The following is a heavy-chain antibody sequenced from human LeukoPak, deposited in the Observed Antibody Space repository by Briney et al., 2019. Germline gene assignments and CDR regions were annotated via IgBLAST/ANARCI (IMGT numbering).Heavy chain of an antibody. D-gene: IGHD3-22*01. CDR1: GYTFTSYD. CDR2: MNPNSGNT. V-gene: IGHV1-8*03. CDR3: ARGPSHDSSGYYCYYYMDV. Sequence: ASVKVSCKASGYTFTSYDINWVRQAAGQGLEWMGWMNPNSGNTGYAQKFQGRVTITRNTSISTAYMELSSLRSEDTAVYYCARGPSHDSSGYYCYYYMDVWGKGTTVTVSS. J-gene: IGHJ6*03.